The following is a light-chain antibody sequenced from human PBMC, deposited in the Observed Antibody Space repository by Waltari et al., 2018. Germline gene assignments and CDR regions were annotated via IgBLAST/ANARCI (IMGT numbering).Light chain of an antibody. CDR2: AAS. V-gene: IGKV1-39*01. J-gene: IGKJ2*01. CDR1: QSISSY. Sequence: DIQMTQSPSSLSASVGDRVTITCRASQSISSYLNWYQQKPGKAPKRLIDAASSLQSGVPSRFSGSGSGTDFTLTISSLQPEDFATYYCQQSYSTPRTFGQGTKLEIK. CDR3: QQSYSTPRT.